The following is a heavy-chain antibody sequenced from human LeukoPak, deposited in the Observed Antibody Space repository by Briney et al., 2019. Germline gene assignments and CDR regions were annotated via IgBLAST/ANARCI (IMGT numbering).Heavy chain of an antibody. CDR1: GFTFSSYG. V-gene: IGHV3-33*01. CDR2: IWYDGSNK. Sequence: GRSLRLSCAASGFTFSSYGMHWVRQAPGKGLEWVAVIWYDGSNKYYADSVKGRFTISRGNSKNTLYLQMNSLRAEDTAVYYCARDLGATSYCFDYWGQGTLVTVSS. J-gene: IGHJ4*02. D-gene: IGHD1-26*01. CDR3: ARDLGATSYCFDY.